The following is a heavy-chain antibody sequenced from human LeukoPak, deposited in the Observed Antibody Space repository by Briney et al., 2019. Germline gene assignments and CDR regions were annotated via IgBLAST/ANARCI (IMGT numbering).Heavy chain of an antibody. V-gene: IGHV4-59*01. CDR3: ARDNKIGSIAWYNWFDP. D-gene: IGHD6-19*01. CDR1: GDSIGGYY. Sequence: SETLSLTCTVSGDSIGGYYRTWIRQPPGKGLEWIGNIYYSGSTNYNPSLKSRVTLSVDTSKNQFSLRLRSLTAADTAVYYCARDNKIGSIAWYNWFDPWGQGTLVTVSS. J-gene: IGHJ5*02. CDR2: IYYSGST.